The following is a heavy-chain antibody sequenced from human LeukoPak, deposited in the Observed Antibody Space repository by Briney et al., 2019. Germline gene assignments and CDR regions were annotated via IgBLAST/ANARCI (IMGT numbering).Heavy chain of an antibody. D-gene: IGHD6-13*01. J-gene: IGHJ4*02. CDR1: GGSISYYY. V-gene: IGHV4-59*01. CDR3: AREGSAARSPYFDY. Sequence: SETLSLTCNVSGGSISYYYWSWIRQPPGKGLEWIGYIYYSGSTNYSPSLRSRVTISVDTSKNQFSLKLNSVTAADTAVYYCAREGSAARSPYFDYWGQGTLVTVSS. CDR2: IYYSGST.